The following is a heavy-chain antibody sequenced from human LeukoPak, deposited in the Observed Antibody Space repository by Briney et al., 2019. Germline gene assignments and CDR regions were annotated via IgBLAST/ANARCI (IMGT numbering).Heavy chain of an antibody. CDR2: ISSSGSTI. V-gene: IGHV3-48*03. D-gene: IGHD3-10*02. CDR1: GITFRSAW. CDR3: AELGITMIGGV. J-gene: IGHJ6*04. Sequence: GGSLRLSCAASGITFRSAWMSWVRQAPGKGLEWVSYISSSGSTIYYADSVKGRFTISRDNAKNSLYLQMNSLRAEDTAVYYCAELGITMIGGVWGKGTTVTISS.